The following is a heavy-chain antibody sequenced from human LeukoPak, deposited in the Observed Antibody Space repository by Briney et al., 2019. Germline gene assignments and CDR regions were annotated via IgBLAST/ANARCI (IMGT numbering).Heavy chain of an antibody. D-gene: IGHD3-10*02. CDR3: AKDHVLAPWTPFDY. V-gene: IGHV3-30*02. Sequence: PGGSLRLSCAVSGFTFSNYGMHWVRQAPDKGLEWVAFIRYDGSHKYYADSVKGRFTISRDNSKNTLYLQMNSLRAEDTAVYYCAKDHVLAPWTPFDYWGQGTLVTVSS. J-gene: IGHJ4*02. CDR1: GFTFSNYG. CDR2: IRYDGSHK.